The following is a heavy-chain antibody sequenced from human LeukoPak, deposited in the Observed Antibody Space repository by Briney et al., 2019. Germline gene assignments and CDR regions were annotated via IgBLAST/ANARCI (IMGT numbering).Heavy chain of an antibody. V-gene: IGHV4-34*01. CDR3: ARTMVRGVKIYYYGMDV. Sequence: SETLSLTCTVSGGSISSYYWSWIRQPPGKGLEWIGEINHSGSTNYNPSLKSRVTISVDTSKNQFSLKLSSVTAADTAVYYCARTMVRGVKIYYYGMDVWGQGTTVTVSS. D-gene: IGHD3-10*01. CDR1: GGSISSYY. J-gene: IGHJ6*02. CDR2: INHSGST.